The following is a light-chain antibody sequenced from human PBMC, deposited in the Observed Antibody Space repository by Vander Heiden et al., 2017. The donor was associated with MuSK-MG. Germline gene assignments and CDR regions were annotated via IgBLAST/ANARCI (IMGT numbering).Light chain of an antibody. V-gene: IGKV1-5*03. CDR3: QQYNSYSGYT. Sequence: EIQMNQAPSTPSASVGDRGTITCRASQSISSWLAWYQQKPGKAPKLLIYKASSLESGVPSRFSGSGSGTEFTLTISSLQPDDFATYYCQQYNSYSGYTFGQGTKLEIK. J-gene: IGKJ2*01. CDR2: KAS. CDR1: QSISSW.